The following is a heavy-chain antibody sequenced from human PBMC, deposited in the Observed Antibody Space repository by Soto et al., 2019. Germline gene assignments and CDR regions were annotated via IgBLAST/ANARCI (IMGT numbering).Heavy chain of an antibody. J-gene: IGHJ4*02. V-gene: IGHV3-11*01. CDR1: GFTFSDYS. Sequence: QVPLVESGGGLVKPGGSLRLSCAASGFTFSDYSMTWIRQAPGKGLDWVSYIISSGSTKYYADSVKGRFTISRDNGKNSLYLQMNSLRAEDTAVYYCARAISGVGILDYWGQGTLVTVSS. D-gene: IGHD3-3*01. CDR2: IISSGSTK. CDR3: ARAISGVGILDY.